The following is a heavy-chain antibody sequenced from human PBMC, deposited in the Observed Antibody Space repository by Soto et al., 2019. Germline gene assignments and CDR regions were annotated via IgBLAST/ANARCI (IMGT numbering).Heavy chain of an antibody. Sequence: QVQLQESGPRLVSPSQTLSLPCTVSGGSISRAAYCWSWIRQSPDKGLEWIGHIYDGGTTYSSPSLKGRVTISADTSETQFSLKLSSVSAADTAVYYCARGPSGDKIDYWGQGIQVTVSS. D-gene: IGHD7-27*01. CDR2: IYDGGTT. J-gene: IGHJ4*02. CDR3: ARGPSGDKIDY. V-gene: IGHV4-30-4*01. CDR1: GGSISRAAYC.